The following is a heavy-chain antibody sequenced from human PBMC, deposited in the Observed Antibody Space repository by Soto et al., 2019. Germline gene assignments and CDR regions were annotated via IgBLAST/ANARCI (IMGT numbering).Heavy chain of an antibody. CDR3: ARDVSGGTYPWFFDL. CDR2: ISGYNGNT. D-gene: IGHD6-25*01. J-gene: IGHJ2*01. V-gene: IGHV1-18*04. Sequence: ASVKVSCKASGYTFSIYGISWVRQAPGQGLEWMGWISGYNGNTKYAQKFQDRVTVTTDTPTSGAYMELRSLRSDDTAVYYCARDVSGGTYPWFFDLWGRGTLVTVSS. CDR1: GYTFSIYG.